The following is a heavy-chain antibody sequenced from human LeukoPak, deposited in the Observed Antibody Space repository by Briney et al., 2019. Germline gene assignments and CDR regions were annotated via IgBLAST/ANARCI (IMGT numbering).Heavy chain of an antibody. CDR1: GYTFTSYY. Sequence: ASVKVSCKASGYTFTSYYMHWVRQAPGQGLEWMGIINPSGGSTSYAQKFQGRVTMTRDMSTSTVYTELSSLRSEDTAVYYCARDRGLLNQNRMSSGWYFDYWGQGTLVTVSS. V-gene: IGHV1-46*01. J-gene: IGHJ4*02. CDR3: ARDRGLLNQNRMSSGWYFDY. CDR2: INPSGGST. D-gene: IGHD6-19*01.